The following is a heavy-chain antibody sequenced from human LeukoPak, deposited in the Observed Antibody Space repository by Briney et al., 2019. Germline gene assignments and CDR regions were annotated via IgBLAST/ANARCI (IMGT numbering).Heavy chain of an antibody. V-gene: IGHV1-18*01. CDR2: ISACNGNT. CDR1: GYTFTSYG. CDR3: AREAIFYYYDSSGRYYFDY. D-gene: IGHD3-22*01. Sequence: ASVKVSCKASGYTFTSYGISWVRQAPGQGLEWMGWISACNGNTNYAQKLQGRVTMTTDTSTSTAYMELRSLRSDDTAVYYCAREAIFYYYDSSGRYYFDYWGQGTLVTVSS. J-gene: IGHJ4*02.